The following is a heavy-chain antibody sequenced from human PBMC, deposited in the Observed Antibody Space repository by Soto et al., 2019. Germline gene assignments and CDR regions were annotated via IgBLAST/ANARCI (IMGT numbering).Heavy chain of an antibody. V-gene: IGHV4-39*01. CDR1: GFSISSNKYY. CDR3: ATLAAARLLDY. Sequence: AETLSLSCTASGFSISSNKYYWVWLRQTPGKGLEWIGSIYCSGSTNYNPSLKSRLTISVDTTKNKSSQKLRYVMAADTAVFYCATLAAARLLDYWGQGTLVTVSS. CDR2: IYCSGST. J-gene: IGHJ4*02. D-gene: IGHD6-13*01.